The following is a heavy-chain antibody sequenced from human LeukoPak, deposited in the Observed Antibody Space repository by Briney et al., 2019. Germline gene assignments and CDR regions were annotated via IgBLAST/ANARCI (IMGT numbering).Heavy chain of an antibody. CDR3: AREDSSSGWYGGLDY. D-gene: IGHD6-19*01. Sequence: GGSLRLSCVGSGFTFSSYSMNWVRQAPGKGLEWISDISSSSSTTYYTDSAKGRFTISRDNAKNSLYLQMNSLRAEDTAVYYCAREDSSSGWYGGLDYWGQGTLVTVSS. CDR1: GFTFSSYS. J-gene: IGHJ4*02. CDR2: ISSSSSTT. V-gene: IGHV3-48*01.